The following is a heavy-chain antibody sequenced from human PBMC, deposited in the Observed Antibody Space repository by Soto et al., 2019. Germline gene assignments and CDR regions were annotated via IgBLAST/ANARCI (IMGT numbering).Heavy chain of an antibody. CDR2: MNHNSGNT. CDR3: ARGLFLTLPLGQYYDFWSGYPNWFDP. V-gene: IGHV1-8*01. CDR1: GYTFTSYD. D-gene: IGHD3-3*01. Sequence: ASVTVSCKTSGYTFTSYDINWVRQATRQGLEWMGWMNHNSGNTGYAQKFQGRVTMTSNTSISTAYMELSSLRSEDTAVYYRARGLFLTLPLGQYYDFWSGYPNWFDPWGQGTLVTVSS. J-gene: IGHJ5*02.